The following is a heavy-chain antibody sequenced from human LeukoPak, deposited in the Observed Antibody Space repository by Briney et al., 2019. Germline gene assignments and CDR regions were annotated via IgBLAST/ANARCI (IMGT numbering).Heavy chain of an antibody. Sequence: PGGSLRLSCAASGFTFSSYWMHWVRQAPGKGQVWVSRINSDGSSTSYADSVKGRFTISRDNAKNTLYLQMNSLRAEDTAVYYCATAGWAPAFDYCGQGTLVTVSS. D-gene: IGHD6-19*01. V-gene: IGHV3-74*01. CDR3: ATAGWAPAFDY. CDR1: GFTFSSYW. J-gene: IGHJ4*02. CDR2: INSDGSST.